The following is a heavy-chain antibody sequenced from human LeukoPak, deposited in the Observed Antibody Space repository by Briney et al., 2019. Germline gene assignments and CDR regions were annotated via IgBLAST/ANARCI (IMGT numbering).Heavy chain of an antibody. CDR1: GGSISSSSYY. Sequence: SETLSLTCTVSGGSISSSSYYWGWIRQPPGKGLEWFGSIYYSGSTYYNPSLKSRVTISVDTSKNQFSLKLSSVTAADTAVYYCARPKNWNYDGDFDYWGQGTLVTVSS. J-gene: IGHJ4*02. CDR3: ARPKNWNYDGDFDY. D-gene: IGHD1-7*01. CDR2: IYYSGST. V-gene: IGHV4-39*01.